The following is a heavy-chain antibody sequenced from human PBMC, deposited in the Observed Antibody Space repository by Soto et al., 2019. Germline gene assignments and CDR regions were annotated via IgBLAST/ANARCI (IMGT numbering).Heavy chain of an antibody. CDR1: GYTFTSYG. CDR2: ISAYNGNT. V-gene: IGHV1-18*01. J-gene: IGHJ6*02. Sequence: ASVKVSCKASGYTFTSYGISWVRQAPGQGLEWMGWISAYNGNTNYAQKLQGRVTMTTDTSTSTAYMELRSLRSDDTAVYYCARGTDRAVVYQRDYYYGMDVWGQGTTVTVSS. CDR3: ARGTDRAVVYQRDYYYGMDV. D-gene: IGHD6-25*01.